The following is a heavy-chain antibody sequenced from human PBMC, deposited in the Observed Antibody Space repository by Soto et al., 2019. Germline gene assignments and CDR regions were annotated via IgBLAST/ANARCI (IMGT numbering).Heavy chain of an antibody. V-gene: IGHV4-59*01. J-gene: IGHJ4*02. CDR2: IYYSGST. D-gene: IGHD3-9*01. CDR3: ARGKDYDILTGYYD. Sequence: QVQLQESGPGLVKPSETLSLTCTVSGGSISSYYWSWIRQPPGKGLEWIGYIYYSGSTNYNPSLKSRVTISVDTSNNQFSLKLSSVTAADTAVYYCARGKDYDILTGYYDWGQGTLVTVSS. CDR1: GGSISSYY.